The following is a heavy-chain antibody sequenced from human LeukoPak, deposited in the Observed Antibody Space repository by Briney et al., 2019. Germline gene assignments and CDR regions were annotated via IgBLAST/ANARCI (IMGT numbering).Heavy chain of an antibody. D-gene: IGHD3-16*01. CDR1: GFVFDDSA. V-gene: IGHV3-20*04. J-gene: IGHJ4*02. CDR3: ARDLGLAVSVLFDS. Sequence: SAGSLRLSCAASGFVFDDSAMSWGCHAPGKGLEWVSGINWGGGGTVYVDSVKGRFTISRDNAKNSLYLQMNGLRAEDTAFYYCARDLGLAVSVLFDSWGQGTLVTVSS. CDR2: INWGGGGT.